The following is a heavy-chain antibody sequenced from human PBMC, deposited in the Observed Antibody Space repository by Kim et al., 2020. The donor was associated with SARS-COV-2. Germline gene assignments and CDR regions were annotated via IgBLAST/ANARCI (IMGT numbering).Heavy chain of an antibody. CDR2: ISGSGGST. CDR3: AKLLWSGQWLEGGYYFVY. V-gene: IGHV3-23*01. Sequence: GGSLRLSCAASGFTFSSYAMSWVRQAPGKGLEWVSAISGSGGSTYYADSVKGRFTISRDNSKNTLYLQMNSLRAEDTAVYYCAKLLWSGQWLEGGYYFVYSGEGALVTVSA. D-gene: IGHD6-19*01. J-gene: IGHJ4*02. CDR1: GFTFSSYA.